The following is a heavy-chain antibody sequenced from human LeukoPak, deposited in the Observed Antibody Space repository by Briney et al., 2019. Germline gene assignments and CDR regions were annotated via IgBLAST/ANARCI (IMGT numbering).Heavy chain of an antibody. V-gene: IGHV3-74*01. Sequence: GGSLRLPCAASGFTFSSYWMHWGRQAPGKGLVWVSRINSDGSSTSYADSVKGRFTISRDNAKNTLYLQMNSLRAEDTAVYYCAKEYSGYDRFFDYWGQGTLVTVSS. CDR1: GFTFSSYW. CDR3: AKEYSGYDRFFDY. CDR2: INSDGSST. D-gene: IGHD5-12*01. J-gene: IGHJ4*02.